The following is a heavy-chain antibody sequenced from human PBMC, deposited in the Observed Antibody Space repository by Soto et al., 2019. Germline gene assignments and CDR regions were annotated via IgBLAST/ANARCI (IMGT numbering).Heavy chain of an antibody. D-gene: IGHD3-3*01. CDR1: GYTFPTYG. Sequence: GPEVKKPGGSVKVSCKASGYTFPTYGFSWVRQAPGQGLEWVGWIGADNSDTTYAQKFQGRVTMTIDTSTTTSYMELRSLTTDDTAVYVCARDWRGAEGFDPWGQGTLVTVSS. V-gene: IGHV1-18*04. J-gene: IGHJ5*02. CDR3: ARDWRGAEGFDP. CDR2: IGADNSDT.